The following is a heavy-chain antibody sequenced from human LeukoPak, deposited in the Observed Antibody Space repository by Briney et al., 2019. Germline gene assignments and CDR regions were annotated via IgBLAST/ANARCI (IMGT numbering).Heavy chain of an antibody. V-gene: IGHV3-23*01. D-gene: IGHD4-17*01. CDR3: AITYGDYVLSGAFDI. J-gene: IGHJ3*02. CDR2: ISGSGGST. CDR1: GFTFSSYG. Sequence: PGRSLRLSCAASGFTFSSYGMHWVRQAPGKGLEWVSAISGSGGSTYYADSVKGRFTISRDNSKNTLYLQMNSLRAEDTAVYYCAITYGDYVLSGAFDIWGQGTMVTVSS.